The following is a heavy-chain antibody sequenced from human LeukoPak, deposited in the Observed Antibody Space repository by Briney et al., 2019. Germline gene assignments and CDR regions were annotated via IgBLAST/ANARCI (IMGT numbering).Heavy chain of an antibody. D-gene: IGHD3-22*01. CDR2: ISSSSSTI. CDR1: GFTFSSYS. V-gene: IGHV3-48*04. Sequence: GGSLRLSCAASGFTFSSYSMNWVRQAPGKGLEWVSYISSSSSTIYYADSVKGRFTISRDNAKNSLYLQMNSLRAEDTAVYYCARGPSGYYYPHYFDYWGQGTLVTVSS. CDR3: ARGPSGYYYPHYFDY. J-gene: IGHJ4*02.